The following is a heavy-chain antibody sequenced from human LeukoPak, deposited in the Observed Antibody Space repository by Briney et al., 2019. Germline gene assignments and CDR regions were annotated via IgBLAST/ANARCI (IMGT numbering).Heavy chain of an antibody. CDR1: GFTFSSYA. D-gene: IGHD3-3*01. CDR2: ISGSGGSA. CDR3: AKDPTYYDFWSGYYGPNWFDP. Sequence: PGGSLRLSCAASGFTFSSYAMSWVRQAPGKGLEWVSAISGSGGSAYYADSVKGRFTISSDNSKNTLYLQMNSLRAEDTAVYYCAKDPTYYDFWSGYYGPNWFDPWGQGTLVTVSS. V-gene: IGHV3-23*01. J-gene: IGHJ5*02.